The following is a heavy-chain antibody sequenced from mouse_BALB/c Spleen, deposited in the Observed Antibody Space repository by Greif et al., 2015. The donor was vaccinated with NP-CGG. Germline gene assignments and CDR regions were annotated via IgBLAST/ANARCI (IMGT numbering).Heavy chain of an antibody. J-gene: IGHJ2*01. CDR2: IVPANGNT. CDR3: ARYVYGYYFDY. CDR1: GFNIKEKY. D-gene: IGHD2-2*01. V-gene: IGHV14-3*02. Sequence: EVQLQQSGTELVKPGASVKLSCTASGFNIKEKYMHWVKERPEQGLEWIGRIVPANGNTKYDPNFQGKATITADTSSNTAYLQLSSLTSEDTAVYYCARYVYGYYFDYWGRGTTLTVSS.